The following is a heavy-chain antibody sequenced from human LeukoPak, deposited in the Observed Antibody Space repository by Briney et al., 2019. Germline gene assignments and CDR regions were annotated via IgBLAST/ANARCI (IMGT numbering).Heavy chain of an antibody. CDR3: VRARMDGLGTPYFDS. Sequence: PSETLSLTCTVSGASVSNYHWGWIRRPAGKGLEWIGHFYTTGNAHYNPSLKSRVTVSVDPSRNQFSLKLNSVTAADTAVYYCVRARMDGLGTPYFDSCGQGTLVTVSS. CDR2: FYTTGNA. CDR1: GASVSNYH. V-gene: IGHV4-4*07. D-gene: IGHD3-10*01. J-gene: IGHJ4*02.